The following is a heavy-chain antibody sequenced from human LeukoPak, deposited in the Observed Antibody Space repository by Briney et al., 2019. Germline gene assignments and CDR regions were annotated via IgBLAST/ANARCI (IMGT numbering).Heavy chain of an antibody. J-gene: IGHJ2*01. CDR1: GFTVSSNY. CDR3: AREPSDWYFDL. V-gene: IGHV3-53*01. Sequence: PGGSLRLSCAASGFTVSSNYMSWVRQAPGKGLEWVSIIYSGGSTYYADSVKGRITISRDTSKNTLYLQMNSLRAEDTAVYYCAREPSDWYFDLWGRGTLVAVSS. CDR2: IYSGGST.